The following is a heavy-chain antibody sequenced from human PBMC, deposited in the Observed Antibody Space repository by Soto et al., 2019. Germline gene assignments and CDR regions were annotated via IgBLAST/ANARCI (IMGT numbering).Heavy chain of an antibody. CDR1: GFTFSSYA. V-gene: IGHV3-23*01. CDR2: VSGSGGST. CDR3: AKAYCSGASCARDY. D-gene: IGHD2-15*01. J-gene: IGHJ4*02. Sequence: GSLRLSCAASGFTFSSYAMSWVRQAPGKGLDWVSAVSGSGGSTYYADSVKGRFTISRDNSKNTLYLQMNSLRAEDTAVYYCAKAYCSGASCARDYWGQGTLVTVSS.